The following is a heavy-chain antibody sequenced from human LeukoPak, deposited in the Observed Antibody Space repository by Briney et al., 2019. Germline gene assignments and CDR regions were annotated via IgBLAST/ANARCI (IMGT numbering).Heavy chain of an antibody. D-gene: IGHD6-13*01. V-gene: IGHV1-18*01. CDR1: GYTFTSYG. Sequence: ASVKVSCKASGYTFTSYGISWVRQAPGQGLEWMGWISAYDGNTNYAQKLQGRVTMTTDTSTSTAYMELRSLRSDDTAVYYCARGVAAASAVGPLYYYYGMDVWGQGTTVTVFS. J-gene: IGHJ6*02. CDR2: ISAYDGNT. CDR3: ARGVAAASAVGPLYYYYGMDV.